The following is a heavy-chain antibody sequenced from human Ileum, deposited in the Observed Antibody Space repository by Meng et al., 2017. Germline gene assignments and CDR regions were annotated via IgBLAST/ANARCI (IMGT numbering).Heavy chain of an antibody. J-gene: IGHJ4*02. CDR3: ARERGTITRVRGDVDY. Sequence: GGSLRLSCTTSGFIFGDYAMAWFRQAPGKGREWVGFIRAKGFGGTTEYAASAKGRFFIARDDSKSTTYLEMNNLKTEDTAVYYCARERGTITRVRGDVDYWGQGTLVTVSS. CDR2: IRAKGFGGTT. D-gene: IGHD3-10*01. V-gene: IGHV3-49*03. CDR1: GFIFGDYA.